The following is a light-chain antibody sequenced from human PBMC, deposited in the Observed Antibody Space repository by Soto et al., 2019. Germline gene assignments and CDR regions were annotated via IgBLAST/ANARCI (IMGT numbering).Light chain of an antibody. CDR3: QIYNSSPWT. Sequence: EIVLTQSPGTLSLSPGETATLSCRASQSVIGNYLAWYQQKPGQAPRLLFYGASTRAAGSPARFSGSGSGTDFTLTISRLEPEDFAFYYCQIYNSSPWTFGQGTKVDIK. CDR2: GAS. J-gene: IGKJ1*01. CDR1: QSVIGNY. V-gene: IGKV3-20*01.